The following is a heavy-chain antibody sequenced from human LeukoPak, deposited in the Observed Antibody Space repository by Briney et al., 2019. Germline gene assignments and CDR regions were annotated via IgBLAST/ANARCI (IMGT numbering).Heavy chain of an antibody. CDR3: TKRVLEGGYGTYYYYGMDV. Sequence: GSLRLSCAASGFTFSSYSMNWVRQAPGKGLEWVSYISSSSSTIYYADSVKGRFTISRDNAKNSLYLQMNSLRAEDTAVYYCTKRVLEGGYGTYYYYGMDVWGQGTTVTVSS. CDR1: GFTFSSYS. D-gene: IGHD5-18*01. J-gene: IGHJ6*02. CDR2: ISSSSSTI. V-gene: IGHV3-48*01.